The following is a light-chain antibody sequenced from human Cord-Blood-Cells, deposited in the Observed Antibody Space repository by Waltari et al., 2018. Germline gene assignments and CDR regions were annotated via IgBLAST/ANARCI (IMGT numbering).Light chain of an antibody. CDR3: QQRSNWTPLT. CDR2: DAS. V-gene: IGKV3-11*01. J-gene: IGKJ4*01. CDR1: QSVSSY. Sequence: EIVLTQSPATLSLSPGERATLSCSASQSVSSYFAWYQQKPCQAPRLLIYDASNRATGIPARVRGSGSGTDFPLTISSLEPEDFAVYFCQQRSNWTPLTFGGGTKVEIK.